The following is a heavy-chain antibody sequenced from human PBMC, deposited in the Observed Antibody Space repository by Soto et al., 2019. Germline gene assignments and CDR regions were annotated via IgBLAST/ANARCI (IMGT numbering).Heavy chain of an antibody. J-gene: IGHJ4*02. CDR1: GGTFSSYA. V-gene: IGHV1-69*01. CDR3: APGGGGSPKDFDY. CDR2: IIPIFGTA. D-gene: IGHD3-10*01. Sequence: QVQLVQSGAEVKKPGSSVKVSCKASGGTFSSYAINWVRQAPGQGLEWMGGIIPIFGTANYAQKFQGRVTITADESTITAYVELGSLGSGDTALYYCAPGGGGSPKDFDYWGQGTLVTVSS.